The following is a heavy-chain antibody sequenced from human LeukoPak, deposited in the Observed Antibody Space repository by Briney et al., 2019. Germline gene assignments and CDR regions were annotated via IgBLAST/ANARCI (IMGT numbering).Heavy chain of an antibody. CDR2: IYYSGST. CDR1: GGSISSYY. Sequence: SETLSLTCTVSGGSISSYYWSWIRQPPGKGLEWIGYIYYSGSTNYNPSLKSRVTISVDTFKNQFSLKLSSVTAADTAVYYCARTTAAAGTFYFDYWGQGTLVTVSS. D-gene: IGHD6-13*01. J-gene: IGHJ4*02. CDR3: ARTTAAAGTFYFDY. V-gene: IGHV4-59*01.